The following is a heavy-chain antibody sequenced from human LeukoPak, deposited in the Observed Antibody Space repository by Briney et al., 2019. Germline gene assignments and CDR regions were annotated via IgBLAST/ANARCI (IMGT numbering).Heavy chain of an antibody. D-gene: IGHD3/OR15-3a*01. CDR3: ARQTGSGLFILP. CDR2: INHSGST. CDR1: GGSFSGYY. J-gene: IGHJ4*02. V-gene: IGHV4-34*01. Sequence: PSETLSLTCAVYGGSFSGYYWTWIRQPPGKGLEWIGEINHSGSTNYNPSLKSRVTISVDTSKNQFSLRLTSVTAAGTAVYYCARQTGSGLFILPGDQGTLVTVSS.